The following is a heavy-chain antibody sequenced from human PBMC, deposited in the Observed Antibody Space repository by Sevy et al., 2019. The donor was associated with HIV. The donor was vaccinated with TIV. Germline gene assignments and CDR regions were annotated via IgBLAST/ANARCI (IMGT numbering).Heavy chain of an antibody. CDR3: ARGGGLTDYGMDV. CDR1: GGSIRPYY. D-gene: IGHD3-16*01. Sequence: SETLSLTCTVSGGSIRPYYWNWIRQPPGKGLEWIGYIYYSGSTKYNPSLTSRVTISVDTSKNQFSVKLRSVTGADTAVYYCARGGGLTDYGMDVWGQGTTVTVSS. J-gene: IGHJ6*02. V-gene: IGHV4-59*01. CDR2: IYYSGST.